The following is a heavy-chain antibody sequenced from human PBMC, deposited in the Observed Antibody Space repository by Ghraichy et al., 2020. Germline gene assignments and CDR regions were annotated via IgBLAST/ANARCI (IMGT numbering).Heavy chain of an antibody. J-gene: IGHJ4*02. CDR3: VKSVDRMASTYFDY. D-gene: IGHD5-12*01. CDR2: ISYGGTTT. Sequence: GGSLRLSCAASGFKFTTYDMHWVRQAPGKGLEWVAGISYGGTTTYYADSVKDRFTGSRDNSKNTLDLQMNSLRGEDTALYYCVKSVDRMASTYFDYWGQGTPVTVSS. V-gene: IGHV3-30*18. CDR1: GFKFTTYD.